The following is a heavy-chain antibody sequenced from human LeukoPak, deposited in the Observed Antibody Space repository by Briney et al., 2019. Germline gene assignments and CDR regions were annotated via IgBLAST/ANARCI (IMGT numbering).Heavy chain of an antibody. CDR1: GFTFSDYY. V-gene: IGHV3-11*04. D-gene: IGHD3-9*01. J-gene: IGHJ4*02. CDR3: ARDVYDILTGALYYFDY. Sequence: GGSLRLSCAASGFTFSDYYMSWIRQAPGKGLEWVSYISGSGSTIYYADSVKGRFTISRDNAKNSLYLQMNSLRAEDTAVYYCARDVYDILTGALYYFDYWGQGTLVTVSS. CDR2: ISGSGSTI.